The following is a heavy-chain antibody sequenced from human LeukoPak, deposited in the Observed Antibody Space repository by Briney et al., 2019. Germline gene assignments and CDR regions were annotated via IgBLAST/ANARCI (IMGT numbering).Heavy chain of an antibody. Sequence: PSETLSLTCTVSGYSISSGYYWGWIRQPPGKGLEWIGSIYHSGSTYYNPSLKSRVTISVDTSKNQFSLKLSSVTAADTAVYYCARVALAAAGTPDYWGQGTLVTVSS. D-gene: IGHD6-13*01. V-gene: IGHV4-38-2*02. CDR1: GYSISSGYY. CDR2: IYHSGST. CDR3: ARVALAAAGTPDY. J-gene: IGHJ4*02.